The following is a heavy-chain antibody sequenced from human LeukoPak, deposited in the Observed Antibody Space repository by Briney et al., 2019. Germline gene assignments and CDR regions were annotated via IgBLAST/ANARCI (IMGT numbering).Heavy chain of an antibody. V-gene: IGHV4-61*02. J-gene: IGHJ5*02. Sequence: SETLSLTCTVSGGSISSGSYYWSWIRQPAGKGLEWIGRIYTSGSTNYNPSLKSRVTISVDTSKNQFSLKLSSVTAADTAAYYCARGTVDYVWGSYRPNWFDPWGQGTLVTVSS. D-gene: IGHD3-16*02. CDR1: GGSISSGSYY. CDR2: IYTSGST. CDR3: ARGTVDYVWGSYRPNWFDP.